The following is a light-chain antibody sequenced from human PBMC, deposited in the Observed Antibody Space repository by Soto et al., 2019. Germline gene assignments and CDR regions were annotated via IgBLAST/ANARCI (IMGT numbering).Light chain of an antibody. V-gene: IGKV1-39*01. CDR1: QSISTY. CDR3: QQYGSSPRWT. J-gene: IGKJ1*01. CDR2: AAS. Sequence: DIQMTQSPSSLSASVGDRVTITCRASQSISTYLNWYQQKPGKAPKLLISAASSLQSGFPSRFSGSGSGTDFTLTISRLEPEDFAVYYCQQYGSSPRWTFGQGTKVDIK.